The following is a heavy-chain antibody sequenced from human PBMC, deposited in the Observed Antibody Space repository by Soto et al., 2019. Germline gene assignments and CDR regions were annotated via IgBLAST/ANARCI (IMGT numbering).Heavy chain of an antibody. Sequence: PGGSLRLSCAASGFTVGSYAMSWVRQAPGKGLEWVSAISGSGGSTYYADSVKGRFTISRDNSKNTLYLQMNSLRAEDTAVYYCAKDEDTTMVTYIDYWGQGTLVTVSS. CDR1: GFTVGSYA. J-gene: IGHJ4*02. D-gene: IGHD5-18*01. CDR3: AKDEDTTMVTYIDY. CDR2: ISGSGGST. V-gene: IGHV3-23*01.